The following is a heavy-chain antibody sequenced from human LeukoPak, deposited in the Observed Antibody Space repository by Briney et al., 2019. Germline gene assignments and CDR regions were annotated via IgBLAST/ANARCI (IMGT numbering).Heavy chain of an antibody. J-gene: IGHJ4*02. V-gene: IGHV3-30*18. CDR2: ISFDGSNK. CDR1: GFTFSTYD. D-gene: IGHD1-26*01. CDR3: AKRRSYSGYVDY. Sequence: QPGGSLRLSCAASGFTFSTYDMHWVRQAPGKGLEWVAVISFDGSNKYYADSVKGRFTISRDNSKNTLYLEMNSLRAEDTAVYYCAKRRSYSGYVDYWGQGTLVTVSS.